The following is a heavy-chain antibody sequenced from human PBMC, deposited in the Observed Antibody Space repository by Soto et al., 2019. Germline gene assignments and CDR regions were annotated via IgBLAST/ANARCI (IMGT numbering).Heavy chain of an antibody. CDR1: GLTSSSCA. D-gene: IGHD3-22*01. CDR3: VRELIGSEVAFDI. CDR2: IWCDGTHE. Sequence: QVQLVESGGGVVQPGRSLRLSCAASGLTSSSCAMHWVRQAPGKGLEWVAMIWCDGTHEYYADAVKGRFTISRNKTKNTVYLQVNSLEAEDTALYYCVRELIGSEVAFDIWGQGTMVTVSS. V-gene: IGHV3-33*01. J-gene: IGHJ3*02.